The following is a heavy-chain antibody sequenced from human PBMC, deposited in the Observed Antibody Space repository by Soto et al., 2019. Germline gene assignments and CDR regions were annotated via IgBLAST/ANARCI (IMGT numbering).Heavy chain of an antibody. CDR1: AYSFTSYW. D-gene: IGHD3-22*01. Sequence: GASLKISCKGSAYSFTSYWIGWVRQVPGKGLEWMGIIYPGDSDTRYSPSFQGQVTISADKSISTAYLQWSSLKASDTAMYYCASPADYYDSSGQDAFDIWGQGTMVTVSS. CDR3: ASPADYYDSSGQDAFDI. V-gene: IGHV5-51*01. CDR2: IYPGDSDT. J-gene: IGHJ3*02.